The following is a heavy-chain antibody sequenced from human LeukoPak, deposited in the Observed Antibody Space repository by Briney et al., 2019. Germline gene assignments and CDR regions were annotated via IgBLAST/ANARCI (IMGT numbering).Heavy chain of an antibody. V-gene: IGHV3-21*01. J-gene: IGHJ6*02. CDR1: GFTFSSYS. CDR2: ISSSSSYI. Sequence: PGGSLRLSCAASGFTFSSYSMNWVRQAPGKGLEWVSSISSSSSYIYYADSVKGRFTIPRDNAKNSLYLQMNSLRAEDTAVYYCARDPDRSGGMDVWGQGTTVTVSS. CDR3: ARDPDRSGGMDV.